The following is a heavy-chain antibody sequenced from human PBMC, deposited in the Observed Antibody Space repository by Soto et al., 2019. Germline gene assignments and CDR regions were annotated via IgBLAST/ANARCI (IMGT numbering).Heavy chain of an antibody. CDR2: IYWDDDK. Sequence: SGPTLVNPTHTLTLTCTFSGFSLTTSGVGVGWIRQPPGKALEYLALIYWDDDKRYSPSLKSRLTITKDTSKNQVVLTMTNMDPVDTATYYCAHSFSIFRVVIHHYFDYWGQGTLVTVSS. CDR3: AHSFSIFRVVIHHYFDY. J-gene: IGHJ4*02. CDR1: GFSLTTSGVG. V-gene: IGHV2-5*02. D-gene: IGHD3-3*01.